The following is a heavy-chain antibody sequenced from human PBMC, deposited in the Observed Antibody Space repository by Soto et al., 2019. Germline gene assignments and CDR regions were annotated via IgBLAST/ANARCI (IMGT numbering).Heavy chain of an antibody. V-gene: IGHV1-69*13. CDR3: AREYDFWSGYYPTPNLLYHYYYGMDV. Sequence: SVKVSCKASGGTFSSYAISWVRQAPGQGLEWMGGIIPIFGTANYAQKFQGRVTITADESTSTAYMELSSLRSEDTAVYYCAREYDFWSGYYPTPNLLYHYYYGMDVWGQGTTVTVSS. CDR1: GGTFSSYA. J-gene: IGHJ6*02. D-gene: IGHD3-3*01. CDR2: IIPIFGTA.